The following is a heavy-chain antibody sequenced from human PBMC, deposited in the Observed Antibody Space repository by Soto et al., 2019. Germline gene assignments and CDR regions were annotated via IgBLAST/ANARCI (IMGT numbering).Heavy chain of an antibody. D-gene: IGHD6-13*01. V-gene: IGHV1-8*02. CDR3: ARVVTLDYSIAAAGTTYYYMDV. Sequence: GASVKVSCKASGGTFSSYAISWVRQAPGQGLEWMGWIIPICGNTNYAQKFQGRVTMTRNTSISTAYMELSSLRSEDTAVYYCARVVTLDYSIAAAGTTYYYMDVWGKGTTVTVAS. J-gene: IGHJ6*03. CDR1: GGTFSSYA. CDR2: IIPICGNT.